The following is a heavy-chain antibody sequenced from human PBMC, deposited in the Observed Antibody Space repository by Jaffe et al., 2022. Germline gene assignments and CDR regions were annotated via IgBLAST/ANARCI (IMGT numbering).Heavy chain of an antibody. Sequence: QVQLVESGGGVVQPGRSLRLSCAASGFTFGSFGMFWVRQAPGKGLEWVAFVSFDGIDKYYADSVKGRFSISRDNSKNTLYLQMNSLRPEDTGVYFCAKRAEGGYYTSPPHYWGQGTLVTISS. J-gene: IGHJ4*02. V-gene: IGHV3-30*18. CDR2: VSFDGIDK. CDR3: AKRAEGGYYTSPPHY. D-gene: IGHD3-3*01. CDR1: GFTFGSFG.